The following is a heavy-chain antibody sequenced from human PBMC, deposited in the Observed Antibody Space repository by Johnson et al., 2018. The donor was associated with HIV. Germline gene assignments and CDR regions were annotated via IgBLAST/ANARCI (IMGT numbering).Heavy chain of an antibody. J-gene: IGHJ3*02. V-gene: IGHV3-30*02. CDR1: GFTFSSYG. CDR2: IRYDGSNK. D-gene: IGHD4-17*01. Sequence: QVQLVESGGGVVQPGGSLRLSCAASGFTFSSYGMHWVRQAPGKGLEWVAFIRYDGSNKYYADSVKGRFTISRDNSKNTLYLQMNSLRAEDTAVYYGANMDYGDYVHDAFDIWGQGTMVTVSS. CDR3: ANMDYGDYVHDAFDI.